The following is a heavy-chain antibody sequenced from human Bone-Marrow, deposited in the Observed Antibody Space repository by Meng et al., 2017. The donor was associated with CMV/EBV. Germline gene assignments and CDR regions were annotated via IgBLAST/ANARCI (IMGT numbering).Heavy chain of an antibody. D-gene: IGHD4-11*01. CDR3: ARDTVNYYYYYYGMDV. CDR2: ISYDGSNK. CDR1: GFTFSSYG. Sequence: GESLKISCAASGFTFSSYGMHWVRQAPGKGLEWVAVISYDGSNKYYADSVKGRFTISRDNSKNTLYLQMNSLRAEDTAVYYCARDTVNYYYYYYGMDVWDQGTTVTVSS. J-gene: IGHJ6*02. V-gene: IGHV3-30*19.